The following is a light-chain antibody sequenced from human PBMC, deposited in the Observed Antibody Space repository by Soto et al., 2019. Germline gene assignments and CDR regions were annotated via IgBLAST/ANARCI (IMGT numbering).Light chain of an antibody. Sequence: EIVLTQSPATLSLSPGERATLSCRASQSISSSLAWYQQKPGQAPRLLIYDASSRATGFPARFSSSGSGTDFTLTIGSLEPDDFAVYYCQQRSEWPRTFGQGTKVEIK. J-gene: IGKJ1*01. CDR2: DAS. CDR1: QSISSS. CDR3: QQRSEWPRT. V-gene: IGKV3-11*01.